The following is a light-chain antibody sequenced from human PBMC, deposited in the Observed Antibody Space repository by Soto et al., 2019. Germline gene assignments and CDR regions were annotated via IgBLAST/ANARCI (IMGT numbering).Light chain of an antibody. CDR3: QQYSNWYT. V-gene: IGKV3-15*01. Sequence: EIVMTQSPATLSVFPGERATLSCRASQSVSSSLAWYQQIPGQAPRLLIYGASTRATGIPARFSGSGSGTEFTLTISSLQSEDIAVYYCQQYSNWYTFGQGTKLEIK. J-gene: IGKJ2*01. CDR1: QSVSSS. CDR2: GAS.